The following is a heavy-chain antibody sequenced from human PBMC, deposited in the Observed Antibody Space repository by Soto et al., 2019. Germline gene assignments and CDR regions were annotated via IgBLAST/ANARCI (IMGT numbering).Heavy chain of an antibody. J-gene: IGHJ4*02. D-gene: IGHD3-9*01. CDR1: AGSISSSSYY. CDR2: IYYSGST. Sequence: SETLSLTCTVSAGSISSSSYYWGWIRQPPGKGLEWIGSIYYSGSTYYNPSLKSRVTISVDTSENQCSLKLSSVTAADTAVYYCARIRRGYYDMLTGYYPAYFDYWGQGTLVTVSS. CDR3: ARIRRGYYDMLTGYYPAYFDY. V-gene: IGHV4-39*01.